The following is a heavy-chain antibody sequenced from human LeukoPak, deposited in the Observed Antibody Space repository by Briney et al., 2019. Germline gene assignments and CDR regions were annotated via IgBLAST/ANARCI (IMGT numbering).Heavy chain of an antibody. D-gene: IGHD6-13*01. Sequence: SVKVSCKASGGTFSSYAISWVRQAPGRGLEWMGGIIPIFGTANYAQKFQGRVTITADESTSTAYMELSSLRSEDTAVYYCASKIAAAGTTHEDNWFDPWGQGTLVTVSS. CDR1: GGTFSSYA. CDR2: IIPIFGTA. V-gene: IGHV1-69*13. CDR3: ASKIAAAGTTHEDNWFDP. J-gene: IGHJ5*02.